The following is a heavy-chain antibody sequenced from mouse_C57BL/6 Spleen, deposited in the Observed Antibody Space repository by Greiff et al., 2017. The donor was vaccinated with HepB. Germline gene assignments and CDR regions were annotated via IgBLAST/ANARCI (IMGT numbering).Heavy chain of an antibody. CDR1: GFTFSDYG. CDR3: ARSFYGLYAMDY. V-gene: IGHV5-17*01. J-gene: IGHJ4*01. Sequence: EVQLVESGGGLVKPGGSLKLSCAASGFTFSDYGMHWVRQAPEKGLEWVAYISSGSSTIYYADTVKGRFTISRDNAKNTLFLQMTSLRSEDTAMYYCARSFYGLYAMDYWGQGTSVTVSS. D-gene: IGHD2-10*01. CDR2: ISSGSSTI.